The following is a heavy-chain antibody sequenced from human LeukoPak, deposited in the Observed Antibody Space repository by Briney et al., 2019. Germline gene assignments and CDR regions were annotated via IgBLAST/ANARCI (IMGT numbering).Heavy chain of an antibody. J-gene: IGHJ6*04. D-gene: IGHD3-3*01. CDR3: ARDNYDFWSGYSAHMDV. Sequence: PGGSLRLSCAASGFTFSSYSMNWVRQAPGKGLEWVSYISSSSSTIYYADSVKGRFTISRDNAKNSLYLQMNSLRDEDTAVYYCARDNYDFWSGYSAHMDVWGKGTTVTVSS. CDR2: ISSSSSTI. V-gene: IGHV3-48*02. CDR1: GFTFSSYS.